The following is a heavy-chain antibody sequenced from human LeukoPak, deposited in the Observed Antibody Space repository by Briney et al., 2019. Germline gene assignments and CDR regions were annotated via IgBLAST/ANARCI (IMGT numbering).Heavy chain of an antibody. V-gene: IGHV3-49*04. D-gene: IGHD5-24*01. J-gene: IGHJ4*02. CDR2: MRTKYYGGAA. CDR3: TRTPGDAFHPGGYYFDY. Sequence: GGSLRLSCTTSGFSFGDYAVRWVSEAPGKGLEWVSFMRTKYYGGAAEYAASVKGRFTVSRDDSKSIAYLQITSLKTEDTAVYYCTRTPGDAFHPGGYYFDYWGRGTLVTVSS. CDR1: GFSFGDYA.